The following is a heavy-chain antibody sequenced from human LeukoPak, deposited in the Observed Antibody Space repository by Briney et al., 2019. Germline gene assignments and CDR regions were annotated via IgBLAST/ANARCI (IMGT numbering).Heavy chain of an antibody. CDR1: GFTFSSYS. V-gene: IGHV3-21*01. J-gene: IGHJ3*02. CDR2: ISTSSSYI. Sequence: GVSLRLSCAASGFTFSSYSINWVRQAPGKGLEWVSSISTSSSYIYYADSVKGRFTISRDNAKNSLYLEMNSLRAEDTAVYYGARHATTVTTLSAFDIWGQGTMVTVSS. D-gene: IGHD4-17*01. CDR3: ARHATTVTTLSAFDI.